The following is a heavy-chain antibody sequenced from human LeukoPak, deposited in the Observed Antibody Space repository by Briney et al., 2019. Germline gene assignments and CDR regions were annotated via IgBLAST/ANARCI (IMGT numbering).Heavy chain of an antibody. CDR1: SGSFSGYY. CDR3: ARRWNARLYNSFDP. D-gene: IGHD1-1*01. V-gene: IGHV4-34*01. CDR2: INHSGST. J-gene: IGHJ5*02. Sequence: SETLSLTCAVYSGSFSGYYWSWIRQPPGKGLEWIGEINHSGSTNYNPSLKSRVTISVDTSKNHFSLKVSSVTAADTAVYYCARRWNARLYNSFDPWGQGTLVTVSS.